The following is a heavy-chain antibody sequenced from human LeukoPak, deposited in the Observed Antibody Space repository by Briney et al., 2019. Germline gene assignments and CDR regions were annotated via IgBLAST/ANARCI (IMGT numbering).Heavy chain of an antibody. D-gene: IGHD3-9*01. CDR1: GFTFSSYN. J-gene: IGHJ4*02. CDR2: ITSGSSYI. Sequence: PGGSLRLSCAASGFTFSSYNMNWVRQAPGKGLEWVSSITSGSSYIYYADSVKGRFTISRDNAKNSLYLQMNSLRAEDTAVYYCARGLLRYFIRGGTIDYWGQGTLVTVSS. V-gene: IGHV3-21*01. CDR3: ARGLLRYFIRGGTIDY.